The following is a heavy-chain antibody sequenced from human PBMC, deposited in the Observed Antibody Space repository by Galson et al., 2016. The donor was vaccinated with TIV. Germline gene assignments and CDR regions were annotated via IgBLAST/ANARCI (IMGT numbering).Heavy chain of an antibody. V-gene: IGHV3-9*01. D-gene: IGHD3-3*01. J-gene: IGHJ3*02. CDR3: AKSDTVFGVVIGSDALDI. CDR1: GFTFSGHS. Sequence: SLRLSCAASGFTFSGHSMNWVRQAPGKGLEWVSGISWSSDSTGYADSVKGRFTISRDNAKNSLYLQMNSLRAEDTAFYYCAKSDTVFGVVIGSDALDIWGQGTLVTVSS. CDR2: ISWSSDST.